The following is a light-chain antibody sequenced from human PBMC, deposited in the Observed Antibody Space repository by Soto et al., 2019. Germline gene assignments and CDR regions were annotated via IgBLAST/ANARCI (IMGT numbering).Light chain of an antibody. CDR1: QSVRSN. V-gene: IGKV3-15*01. CDR3: QQYNVWPLT. CDR2: VAS. J-gene: IGKJ4*01. Sequence: EIVMTQSPATLSVSPGERATLSCRASQSVRSNLAWYQQKPGQTPKLLIYVASTRATGIPARFSGSGSGTELTLTISSLQSEDFAVYYCQQYNVWPLTFGGGTKVEFK.